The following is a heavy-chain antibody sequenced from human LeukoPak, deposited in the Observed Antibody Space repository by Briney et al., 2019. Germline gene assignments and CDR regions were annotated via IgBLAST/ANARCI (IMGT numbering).Heavy chain of an antibody. J-gene: IGHJ4*01. D-gene: IGHD5-12*01. CDR2: IGISSGNT. V-gene: IGHV3-48*01. CDR1: GFTLSRYA. Sequence: GGSLRLSCAASGFTLSRYAMSWVRQAPGKGLEWISYIGISSGNTKYADYVKGRFTISRDNAKNSLYLKMNSLRVEDTAVYYCARDHRYAFDNWGHGTLVTVSS. CDR3: ARDHRYAFDN.